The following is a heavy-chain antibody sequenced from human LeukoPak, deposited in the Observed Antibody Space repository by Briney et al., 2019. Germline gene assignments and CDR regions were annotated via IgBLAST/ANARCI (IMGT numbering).Heavy chain of an antibody. Sequence: PSETLSLTCTVSGGSISSSSYYWGWIRQPPGKGLEWIGSIYYSGSTYYNPSLKSRVTISVDTSKNQFSLKLSSVTAADTAVYYCARPRITMVRGPKNWFDPWGQGTLVTVSS. J-gene: IGHJ5*02. CDR3: ARPRITMVRGPKNWFDP. D-gene: IGHD3-10*01. CDR1: GGSISSSSYY. V-gene: IGHV4-39*07. CDR2: IYYSGST.